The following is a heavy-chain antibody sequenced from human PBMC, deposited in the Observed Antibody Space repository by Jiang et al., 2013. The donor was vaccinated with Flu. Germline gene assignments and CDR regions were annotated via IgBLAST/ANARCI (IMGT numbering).Heavy chain of an antibody. CDR2: TYYRSKWYN. V-gene: IGHV6-1*01. CDR3: ASGWAFNS. CDR1: EDSVSSDSGA. Sequence: SQTLSLTCAISEDSVSSDSGAWNWIRQSPSRGLEWLGRTYYRSKWYNDYAVSVKSRITINPDTSKNQFSLQLSSVTPEDTAVYYCASGWAFNSWGQGTLVTVSS. D-gene: IGHD1-26*01. J-gene: IGHJ4*02.